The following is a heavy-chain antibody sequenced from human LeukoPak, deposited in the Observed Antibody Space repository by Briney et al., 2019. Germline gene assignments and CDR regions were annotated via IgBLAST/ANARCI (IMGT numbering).Heavy chain of an antibody. V-gene: IGHV1-18*01. CDR2: ISAYNGNT. CDR1: GYTFTSND. Sequence: WASVKVSCKASGYTFTSNDINWVRQAPGQGLEWMGWISAYNGNTNYAQRLQGRVIMTTDTSTSTAYMELRSLRSDDTAVYYCARQRFLEWLREPNPTSHGYYYYMDVWGKGTTVTVSS. D-gene: IGHD3-3*01. CDR3: ARQRFLEWLREPNPTSHGYYYYMDV. J-gene: IGHJ6*03.